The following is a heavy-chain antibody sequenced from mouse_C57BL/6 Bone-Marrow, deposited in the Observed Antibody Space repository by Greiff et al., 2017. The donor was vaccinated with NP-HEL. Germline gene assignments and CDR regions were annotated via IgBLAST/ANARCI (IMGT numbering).Heavy chain of an antibody. CDR3: ERYEDGSSYVPYLYFDV. CDR1: GYMFTDYY. J-gene: IGHJ1*03. D-gene: IGHD1-1*01. Sequence: VQLQQSGPELVKPGASVKISCKASGYMFTDYYMNWVKQSHGKSLEWIGDINPNNGGTSYNQKFKGKATLTVDKSSSTAYMELRSLTSEDSAVYYCERYEDGSSYVPYLYFDVWGTGTTVTVSS. V-gene: IGHV1-26*01. CDR2: INPNNGGT.